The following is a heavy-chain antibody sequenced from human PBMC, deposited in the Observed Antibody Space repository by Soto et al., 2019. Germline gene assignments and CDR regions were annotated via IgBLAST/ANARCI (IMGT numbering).Heavy chain of an antibody. CDR2: INGDSGIT. V-gene: IGHV1-3*01. Sequence: ASVKVSCKASGYIFTLYTMHWVRQAPGQRLEWMGWINGDSGITKYSQKFQDRVIITRDPSASTAYLEMSSLRSEDTAVYYCARRYCSSASCHPEGNWFDPWGQGTQVTVS. J-gene: IGHJ5*02. CDR1: GYIFTLYT. CDR3: ARRYCSSASCHPEGNWFDP. D-gene: IGHD2-2*01.